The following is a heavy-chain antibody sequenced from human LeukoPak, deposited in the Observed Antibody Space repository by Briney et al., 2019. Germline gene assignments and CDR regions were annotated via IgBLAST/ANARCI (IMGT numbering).Heavy chain of an antibody. V-gene: IGHV1-69*05. CDR3: ARDRGGYCSSTSCFTFDY. J-gene: IGHJ4*02. D-gene: IGHD2-2*02. CDR1: GGTFSSYA. Sequence: ASVKVSCKASGGTFSSYAISWVRQAPGQGLEWMGGIIPIFGTANYAQKFQGRVTITTDESTSTAYMELSSLRSEDTAVYYCARDRGGYCSSTSCFTFDYWGQGTLVTVSS. CDR2: IIPIFGTA.